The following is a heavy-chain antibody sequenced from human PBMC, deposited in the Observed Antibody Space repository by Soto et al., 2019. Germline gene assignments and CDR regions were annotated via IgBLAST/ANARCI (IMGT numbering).Heavy chain of an antibody. V-gene: IGHV4-31*03. CDR2: IYYSGST. CDR1: VASISSGGYY. J-gene: IGHJ5*02. D-gene: IGHD3-22*01. CDR3: ARESKYDTRGYPPSFAP. Sequence: QVQLQESGPGLVKPSQTLSLTCTVSVASISSGGYYWSWIRQHPGEGLEWIGYIYYSGSTTYHPSRSCRVAVSVDPPKDQFSRTLSAVTGEHTAVDYCARESKYDTRGYPPSFAPVVQGTLVTVSS.